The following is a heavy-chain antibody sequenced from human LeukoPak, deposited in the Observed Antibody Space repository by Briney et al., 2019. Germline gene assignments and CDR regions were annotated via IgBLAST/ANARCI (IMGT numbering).Heavy chain of an antibody. V-gene: IGHV5-51*01. CDR3: ARRSGSSMIEY. D-gene: IGHD2-2*01. Sequence: GESQKISCKGSGYSFTDYWIGWVRQRPGKGLEWMGMIYPGDSDTRYSPSFQGQVTISADKSISTAHLQWSSLKASDTAMYFCARRSGSSMIEYWGQGTLVTVSS. CDR1: GYSFTDYW. J-gene: IGHJ4*02. CDR2: IYPGDSDT.